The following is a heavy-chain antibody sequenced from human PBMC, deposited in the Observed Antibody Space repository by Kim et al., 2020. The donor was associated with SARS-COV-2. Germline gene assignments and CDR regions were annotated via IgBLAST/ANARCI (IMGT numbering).Heavy chain of an antibody. D-gene: IGHD3-3*01. CDR3: TRAGRRRITIFGVVGAFDI. V-gene: IGHV4-31*02. J-gene: IGHJ3*02. Sequence: KSRVTISVDTSKNQFSLKLSSGTAADTAVYYCTRAGRRRITIFGVVGAFDIWGQGTMVTVSS.